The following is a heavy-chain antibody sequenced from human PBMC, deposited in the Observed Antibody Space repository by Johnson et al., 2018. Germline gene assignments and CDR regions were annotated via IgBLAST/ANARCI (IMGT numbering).Heavy chain of an antibody. D-gene: IGHD2-2*01. CDR3: AKEKYAPYYYYGMDV. CDR2: IWYDGSNK. CDR1: GFTFSSYG. Sequence: QVQLVESGGGVVQPGRSLRLSCAASGFTFSSYGMHWVRQAPGKGLEWVAVIWYDGSNKYYADSVKGRFTISRDNSKNTLSPQMNSLRAEDTAVYYCAKEKYAPYYYYGMDVWGQGTTVTVSS. J-gene: IGHJ6*02. V-gene: IGHV3-33*06.